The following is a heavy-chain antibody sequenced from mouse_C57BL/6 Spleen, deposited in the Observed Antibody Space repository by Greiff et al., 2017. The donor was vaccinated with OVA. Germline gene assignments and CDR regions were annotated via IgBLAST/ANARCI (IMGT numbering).Heavy chain of an antibody. V-gene: IGHV1-22*01. J-gene: IGHJ1*03. Sequence: VQLKESGPELVKPGASVKMSCKASGHTFTDYPMHWVKQSHGKSLEWIGYINPNNGGTSYNQKFKGKATLTVNPSSSTAYMELRSLTSEDSTVYYCARKAGPYWYFDVWGTGTTVTVSS. CDR1: GHTFTDYP. D-gene: IGHD6-1*01. CDR3: ARKAGPYWYFDV. CDR2: INPNNGGT.